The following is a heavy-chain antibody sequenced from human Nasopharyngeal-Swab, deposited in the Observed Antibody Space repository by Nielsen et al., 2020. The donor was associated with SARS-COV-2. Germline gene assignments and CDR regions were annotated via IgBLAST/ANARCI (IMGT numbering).Heavy chain of an antibody. CDR3: TADGGYSGYAWQPPFDY. D-gene: IGHD5-12*01. Sequence: WIRQPPGEGLEGVGRIKRKTEGGTTDYAEPVKGRFTISREESKNTLYLQMNSLKTEDTAVYYSTADGGYSGYAWQPPFDYWGQGTLVTVSS. V-gene: IGHV3-15*01. CDR2: IKRKTEGGTT. J-gene: IGHJ4*02.